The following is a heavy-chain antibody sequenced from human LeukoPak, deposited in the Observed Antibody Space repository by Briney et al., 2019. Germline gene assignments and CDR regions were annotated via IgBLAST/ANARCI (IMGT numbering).Heavy chain of an antibody. Sequence: ASVTVSCKASGYTFTDYYIHWVRQAPGQGLEWMGWINPSNGGTNFAQEFQGRVTMTRDTSTSTAYMELSRLTSDDTAVYYCARVGYFGSGSYCPYWGQGTLVTVSS. D-gene: IGHD3-10*01. CDR3: ARVGYFGSGSYCPY. V-gene: IGHV1-2*02. J-gene: IGHJ4*02. CDR2: INPSNGGT. CDR1: GYTFTDYY.